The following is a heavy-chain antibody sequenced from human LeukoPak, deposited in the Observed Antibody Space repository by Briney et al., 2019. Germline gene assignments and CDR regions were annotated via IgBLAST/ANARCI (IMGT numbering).Heavy chain of an antibody. D-gene: IGHD2-21*02. J-gene: IGHJ3*01. CDR2: ISSSSIYI. CDR1: GFTFSSYN. V-gene: IGHV3-21*01. Sequence: GGSLRLSCGASGFTFSSYNMNWVRQAPGKGLEWVSSISSSSIYIYYADSLKGRFTISRDNAKNSLFLQINSLRAEDTAVYYCARDRTYCGADCYWAPGGFDLWGQGTMVTVSS. CDR3: ARDRTYCGADCYWAPGGFDL.